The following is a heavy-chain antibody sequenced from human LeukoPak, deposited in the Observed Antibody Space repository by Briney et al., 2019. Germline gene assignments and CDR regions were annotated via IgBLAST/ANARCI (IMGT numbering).Heavy chain of an antibody. V-gene: IGHV3-74*01. CDR1: GFAFNKYW. D-gene: IGHD3-22*01. Sequence: GGSLRLSCAASGFAFNKYWMHWVRQAPGKGLVWVSRINGDGSTTSYAHSVKGGFTISRDNAKNTLYLQMSSLRAEETAVYYWATGNYYDSRGYYTFGHWGQGTLVTVSS. CDR3: ATGNYYDSRGYYTFGH. CDR2: INGDGSTT. J-gene: IGHJ4*02.